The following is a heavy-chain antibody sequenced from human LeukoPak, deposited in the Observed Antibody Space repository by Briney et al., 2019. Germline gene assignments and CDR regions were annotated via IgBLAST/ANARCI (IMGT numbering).Heavy chain of an antibody. D-gene: IGHD2-15*01. CDR2: ISGSGGST. CDR1: GFTFSSYA. V-gene: IGHV3-23*01. Sequence: GGSLRLSCAASGFTFSSYAMSWVRKAPGKGLEWVLAISGSGGSTYYADSVKGRFTISRDNSKNTLYLQMNSLRAEDTAVYYCAKNLGGLLYYFDYWGQGSLVTVSS. CDR3: AKNLGGLLYYFDY. J-gene: IGHJ4*02.